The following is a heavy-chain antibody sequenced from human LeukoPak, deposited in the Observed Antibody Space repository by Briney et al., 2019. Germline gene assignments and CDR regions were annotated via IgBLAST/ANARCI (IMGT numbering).Heavy chain of an antibody. D-gene: IGHD4/OR15-4a*01. V-gene: IGHV3-74*01. CDR2: VNTDGSST. CDR1: GFTFSSYW. CDR3: YGGNAEQ. Sequence: GGSLILSCAASGFTFSSYWMHWVRHAPGKGLVWVSGVNTDGSSTNYADSVKGRFTISRDNAKNTVYLQMNSLRVEDMAVYYCYGGNAEQWGQGTLVTVSS. J-gene: IGHJ1*01.